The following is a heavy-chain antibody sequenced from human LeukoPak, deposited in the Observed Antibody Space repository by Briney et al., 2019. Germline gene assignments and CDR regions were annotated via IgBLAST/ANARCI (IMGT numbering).Heavy chain of an antibody. CDR2: ISSSGSTI. J-gene: IGHJ4*02. D-gene: IGHD3-9*01. V-gene: IGHV3-48*03. CDR1: GFTFSSYE. CDR3: ARDTSGYDILTGYYTL. Sequence: GGSLRLSCAASGFTFSSYEMNWVRQAPGKGLEWVSYISSSGSTIYYADSVKGRFTISRDNAKNSLYLQMNSLRAEDTAVYYCARDTSGYDILTGYYTLWGQGTLVTVSS.